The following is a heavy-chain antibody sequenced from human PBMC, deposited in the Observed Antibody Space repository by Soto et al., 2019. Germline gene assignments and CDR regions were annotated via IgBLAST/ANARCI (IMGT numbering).Heavy chain of an antibody. Sequence: PGGCLRLSCAACGFTFRSFTMNWVRQAPGKGLEWVSTISSNSAYIYYTDALRGRFTISRDNAKNSLHLQMNSLRAEDTAVYYCTRDASRDSSARGWFDPWGPGTLVTVSS. CDR2: ISSNSAYI. D-gene: IGHD6-13*01. CDR3: TRDASRDSSARGWFDP. CDR1: GFTFRSFT. J-gene: IGHJ5*02. V-gene: IGHV3-21*01.